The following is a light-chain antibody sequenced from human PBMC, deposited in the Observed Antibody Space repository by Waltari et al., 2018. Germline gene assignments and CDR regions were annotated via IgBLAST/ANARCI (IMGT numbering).Light chain of an antibody. V-gene: IGKV1-33*01. CDR3: QQYTDFPPYT. Sequence: DIQMTQSPSSLSASVGDRVTITCQASQDITNRLNWYQQKTGKAPTLLIYDASNLEFGGPARCSGRGSGTQFSVTVSSLQPEDVATYFCQQYTDFPPYTFGQGTKVDIK. CDR1: QDITNR. J-gene: IGKJ2*01. CDR2: DAS.